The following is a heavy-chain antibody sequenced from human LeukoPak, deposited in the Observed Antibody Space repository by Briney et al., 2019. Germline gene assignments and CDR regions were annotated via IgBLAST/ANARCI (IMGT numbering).Heavy chain of an antibody. CDR3: AKEAGYTSGWLDY. J-gene: IGHJ4*02. Sequence: PGGSLRLSCAASGFTFNNYAMTWVRQAPGKGLEWVSTISCSGGSTYYADSVKVRFTISRDNSKNTLYLQMNSLRAEDTAVYYCAKEAGYTSGWLDYWGQGTLVTVSS. CDR1: GFTFNNYA. CDR2: ISCSGGST. V-gene: IGHV3-23*01. D-gene: IGHD6-19*01.